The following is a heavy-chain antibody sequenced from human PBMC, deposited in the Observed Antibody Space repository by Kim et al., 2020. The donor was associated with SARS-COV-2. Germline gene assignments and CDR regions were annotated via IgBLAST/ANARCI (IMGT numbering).Heavy chain of an antibody. CDR1: GGSFSGYY. J-gene: IGHJ5*02. CDR2: INHSGST. CDR3: ARGRSRGRGGDNWFDP. Sequence: SETLSLTCAVYGGSFSGYYWSWIRQPPGKGLEWIGEINHSGSTNYNPSLKSRVTISVDTSKNQFSLKLSSVTAADTAVYYCARGRSRGRGGDNWFDPWGQGTLVTVSS. V-gene: IGHV4-34*01. D-gene: IGHD3-16*01.